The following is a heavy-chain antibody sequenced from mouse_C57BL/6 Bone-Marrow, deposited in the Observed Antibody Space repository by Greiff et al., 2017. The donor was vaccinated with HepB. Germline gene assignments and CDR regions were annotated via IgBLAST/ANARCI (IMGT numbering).Heavy chain of an antibody. Sequence: EVQGVESGGGLVQSGRSLRLSCATSGFTFSDFYMEWVRQAPGKGLEWIAASRNKANDYTTEYSASVKGRFIVSRDTAQSILYLQMNALRAEDTAIYYCARDALTTTVVATEHWYFDVWGTGTTVTVSS. J-gene: IGHJ1*03. CDR3: ARDALTTTVVATEHWYFDV. V-gene: IGHV7-1*01. CDR1: GFTFSDFY. CDR2: SRNKANDYTT. D-gene: IGHD1-1*01.